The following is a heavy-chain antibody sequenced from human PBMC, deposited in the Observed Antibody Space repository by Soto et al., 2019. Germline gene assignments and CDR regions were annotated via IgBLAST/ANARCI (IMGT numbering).Heavy chain of an antibody. CDR3: ARDGNGQRGSPH. J-gene: IGHJ4*02. V-gene: IGHV3-53*02. Sequence: VQLVESGGGLIQAGGSLRLSCAVSGITVSNNFMMWVRQAPGKGLEWVSLIYSGGSISYADSVKGRFTISRDGSMNMLYLQMNSLTAEDTAVYYCARDGNGQRGSPHWGQGTLVTVSS. D-gene: IGHD3-16*01. CDR2: IYSGGSI. CDR1: GITVSNNF.